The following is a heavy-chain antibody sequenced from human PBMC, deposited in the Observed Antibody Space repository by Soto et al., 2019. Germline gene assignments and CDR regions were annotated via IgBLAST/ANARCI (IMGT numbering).Heavy chain of an antibody. V-gene: IGHV4-39*01. CDR2: IYYSGST. D-gene: IGHD3-10*01. J-gene: IGHJ5*02. CDR3: ARVGDLHYYGSGSYSARRPPINNGFDP. CDR1: GGSISGSSYY. Sequence: SETLSLTCTVSGGSISGSSYYWGWIRQPPGKGLEWIGSIYYSGSTYYNPSLKSRVTISVDTSKNQFSLKLSSVTAADTAVYYCARVGDLHYYGSGSYSARRPPINNGFDPWGQGTLVTGS.